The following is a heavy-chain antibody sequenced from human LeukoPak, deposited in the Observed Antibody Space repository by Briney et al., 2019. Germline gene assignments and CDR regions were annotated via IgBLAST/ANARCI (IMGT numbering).Heavy chain of an antibody. CDR3: ARSITIFGVVIGWFDP. V-gene: IGHV3-66*02. CDR2: IYSGGST. D-gene: IGHD3-3*01. J-gene: IGHJ5*02. Sequence: GGSLRLSCAASGFTVSSNYMSWVRQAPGKGLEWVSVIYSGGSTYYADSVKGRFTISRDNSKNTLYLQMNSLRAEDTAVYYCARSITIFGVVIGWFDPWGQGTLVTVPS. CDR1: GFTVSSNY.